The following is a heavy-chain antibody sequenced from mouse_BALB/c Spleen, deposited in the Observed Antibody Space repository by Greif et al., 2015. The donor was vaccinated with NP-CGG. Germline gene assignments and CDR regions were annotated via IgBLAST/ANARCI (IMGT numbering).Heavy chain of an antibody. Sequence: VQLVESGPGLVQPSQSLSITCTVSGFSLTSYGVHWVRQSPGKGLEWLGVIWSGGSTDYNAAFISRLSISKDNSKSXVLFKMNSLLANDTAIYYCARKLRYYAMDYWGQGTSVTVSS. CDR2: IWSGGST. D-gene: IGHD1-1*01. CDR3: ARKLRYYAMDY. V-gene: IGHV2-2*02. J-gene: IGHJ4*01. CDR1: GFSLTSYG.